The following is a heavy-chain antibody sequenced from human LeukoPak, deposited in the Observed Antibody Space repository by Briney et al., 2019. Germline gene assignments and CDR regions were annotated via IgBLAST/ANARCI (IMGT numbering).Heavy chain of an antibody. V-gene: IGHV1-8*01. CDR1: GYTSTSYD. Sequence: ASVKVSCKASGYTSTSYDIYWVRQATGQGLEWMGRMNPNRGDTDYAQKFQGRVTMTRDTSISTAYMELSSLRSEDTAVYYCARVTSSWYGVSWFDPWGQGTLVTVSS. CDR3: ARVTSSWYGVSWFDP. J-gene: IGHJ5*02. D-gene: IGHD6-13*01. CDR2: MNPNRGDT.